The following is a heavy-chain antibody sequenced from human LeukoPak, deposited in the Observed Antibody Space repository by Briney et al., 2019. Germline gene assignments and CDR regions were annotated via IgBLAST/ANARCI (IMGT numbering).Heavy chain of an antibody. V-gene: IGHV4-39*01. J-gene: IGHJ2*01. CDR2: IYYSGST. D-gene: IGHD3-3*01. CDR1: GGSISSSSYY. CDR3: ARRITIFGVVSDWYFDL. Sequence: SETLSLTCTVSGGSISSSSYYWGWIRQPPGKGLEWIGSIYYSGSTYYNPSLKSRVTISVDTSKNQFSLKLSSVTAADTAVYYCARRITIFGVVSDWYFDLWGRGTLVTVSS.